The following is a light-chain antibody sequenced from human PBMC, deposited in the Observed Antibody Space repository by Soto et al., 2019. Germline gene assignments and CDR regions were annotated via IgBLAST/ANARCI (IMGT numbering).Light chain of an antibody. J-gene: IGKJ4*01. Sequence: DIQMTQSPSTLSASVGDRVTITCRASQSSSTWVAWYQQKPGKAPKLLIYKASSLESGVPSRFSGSGSGTEFTLTISSLQPDDFATYYCQQYDTFLTCGGGTRVEIK. CDR1: QSSSTW. V-gene: IGKV1-5*03. CDR3: QQYDTFLT. CDR2: KAS.